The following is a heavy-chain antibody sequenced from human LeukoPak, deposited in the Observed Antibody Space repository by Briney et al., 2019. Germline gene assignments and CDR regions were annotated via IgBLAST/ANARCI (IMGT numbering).Heavy chain of an antibody. J-gene: IGHJ4*02. CDR3: ATLVYDSSGGNYYFDY. D-gene: IGHD3-22*01. V-gene: IGHV4-61*01. CDR2: IYYSGST. Sequence: SETLSLTCTVSGGSVSSGSYYWSWIRQPPGKGLEWIGYIYYSGSTNYKPSLKSRVTISVDTSKNQFSLKLSSVTAADTAVYSCATLVYDSSGGNYYFDYWGQGTLVTVSS. CDR1: GGSVSSGSYY.